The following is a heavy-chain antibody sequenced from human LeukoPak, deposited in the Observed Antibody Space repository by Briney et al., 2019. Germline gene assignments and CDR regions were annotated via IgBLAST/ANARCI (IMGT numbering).Heavy chain of an antibody. J-gene: IGHJ5*02. CDR1: GGSISSSNYY. V-gene: IGHV4-39*07. Sequence: SETLSLTCSVSGGSISSSNYYWGWIRQPPGKGLEWIGIIYHSGSTYYNPSLKSRVTISVDTSKNQFSLKLSSVTAADTAVYYCARLGRQNWFDPWGQGTLVTVSS. CDR3: ARLGRQNWFDP. CDR2: IYHSGST.